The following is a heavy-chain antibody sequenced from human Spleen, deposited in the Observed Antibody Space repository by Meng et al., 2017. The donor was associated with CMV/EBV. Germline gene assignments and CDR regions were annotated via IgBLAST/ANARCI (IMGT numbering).Heavy chain of an antibody. J-gene: IGHJ4*02. D-gene: IGHD3-3*01. V-gene: IGHV3-33*03. Sequence: SGFTFRNYGRHWVRQAPGKGLEWVAVIWYDGSNKYYPHSVKGRFTISRDKSKKTLYLQMNSLRAEDTAVYYCAKIKSRITIFSALDYWGQGTLVTVSS. CDR2: IWYDGSNK. CDR3: AKIKSRITIFSALDY. CDR1: GFTFRNYG.